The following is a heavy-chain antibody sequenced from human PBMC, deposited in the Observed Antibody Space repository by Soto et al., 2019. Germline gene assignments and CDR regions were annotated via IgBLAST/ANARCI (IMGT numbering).Heavy chain of an antibody. D-gene: IGHD4-4*01. CDR3: AGGRDDYNGWYFDL. J-gene: IGHJ2*01. CDR2: IYYSGSP. CDR1: GGSTSSYY. V-gene: IGHV4-59*01. Sequence: PSETLSLTCTVSGGSTSSYYWSWIRQPPGKGLEWIGYIYYSGSPNYSPSLESRVTISEDTSKNQFSLKLSSATAADTAIYYCAGGRDDYNGWYFDLWGRGTLVTVSS.